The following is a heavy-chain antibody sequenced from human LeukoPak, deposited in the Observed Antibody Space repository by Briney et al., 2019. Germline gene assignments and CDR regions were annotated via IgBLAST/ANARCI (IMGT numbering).Heavy chain of an antibody. CDR1: GFTFSDYY. CDR3: ARDGYYGNFDY. V-gene: IGHV3-11*05. J-gene: IGHJ4*02. Sequence: GGSLRLSCEAPGFTFSDYYMSWIRQAPGKGLEWVSYISSDSSYTNYADSVKGRLTISRDNAKNSLYLQMNSLRAEDTAVYYCARDGYYGNFDYWGQGALVTVSS. CDR2: ISSDSSYT. D-gene: IGHD3-22*01.